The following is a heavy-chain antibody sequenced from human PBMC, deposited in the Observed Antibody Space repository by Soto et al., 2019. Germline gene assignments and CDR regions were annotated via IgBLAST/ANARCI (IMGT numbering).Heavy chain of an antibody. J-gene: IGHJ3*02. CDR1: GFSLSADGMG. CDR2: IYWDDDT. D-gene: IGHD3-9*01. CDR3: AHTDYDMDQGRLPLDN. Sequence: QINLKESGPTRVNPTQTLTLTCTFSGFSLSADGMGVGWIRQPPGKALEWLGNIYWDDDTRYNPSLRSRLSITKDTSKNQVALILTNTDPVDTATYYCAHTDYDMDQGRLPLDNWGLGTAVTVSS. V-gene: IGHV2-5*02.